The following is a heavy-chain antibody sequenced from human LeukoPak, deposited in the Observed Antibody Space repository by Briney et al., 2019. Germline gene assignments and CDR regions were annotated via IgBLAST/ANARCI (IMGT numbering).Heavy chain of an antibody. D-gene: IGHD3-22*01. V-gene: IGHV1-18*01. CDR2: ISAYNGNT. J-gene: IGHJ4*02. CDR3: AREAYYDSSGYYFTY. Sequence: ASVKVSCKASGYTFTSYGISWVRQAPGQGLEWMGWISAYNGNTNYAQKFQGRVTITADESTSTAYMELSSLRSEDTAVYYCAREAYYDSSGYYFTYWGQGTLVTVSS. CDR1: GYTFTSYG.